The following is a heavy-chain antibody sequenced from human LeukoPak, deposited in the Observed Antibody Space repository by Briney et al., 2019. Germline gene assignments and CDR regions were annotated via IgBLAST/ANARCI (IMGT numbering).Heavy chain of an antibody. J-gene: IGHJ3*02. V-gene: IGHV3-53*01. Sequence: GGSLRLSCAASGFTVSSNYMSWVRQAPGKGLEWVSVIYSGGSTYYADSVKGRFTISRDNAKNSLYLQMNSLRAEDTAVYYCARWSSSLDAFDIWGQGTMVTVSS. D-gene: IGHD6-13*01. CDR3: ARWSSSLDAFDI. CDR1: GFTVSSNY. CDR2: IYSGGST.